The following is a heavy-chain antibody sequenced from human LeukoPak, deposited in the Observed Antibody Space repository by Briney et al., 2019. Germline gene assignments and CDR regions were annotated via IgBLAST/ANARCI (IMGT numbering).Heavy chain of an antibody. J-gene: IGHJ4*02. CDR3: ARAGYHNGLDY. D-gene: IGHD2-8*01. CDR2: IKTDGSSI. Sequence: GGSLRLSCTASGFTFSSYWMHWVRQAPGKGLVWVSHIKTDGSSISYADSVKGRFTISRDNAKNTLYLQMNSLRAEDTAVYYCARAGYHNGLDYWGQGTLDTASS. CDR1: GFTFSSYW. V-gene: IGHV3-74*01.